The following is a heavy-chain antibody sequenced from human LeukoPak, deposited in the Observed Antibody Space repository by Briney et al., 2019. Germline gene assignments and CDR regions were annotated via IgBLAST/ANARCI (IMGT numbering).Heavy chain of an antibody. V-gene: IGHV1-8*01. CDR2: TNPNSGNT. D-gene: IGHD3-3*01. J-gene: IGHJ6*03. CDR3: AREYYDFWSGQRVYYYMDV. Sequence: GASVKVSCKASGYTFTSYDINWVRQATGQGLEWMGWTNPNSGNTGYAQKFQGRVTMTRNTSISTAYMELSSLRSEDTAVYYCAREYYDFWSGQRVYYYMDVWGKGTTVTVSS. CDR1: GYTFTSYD.